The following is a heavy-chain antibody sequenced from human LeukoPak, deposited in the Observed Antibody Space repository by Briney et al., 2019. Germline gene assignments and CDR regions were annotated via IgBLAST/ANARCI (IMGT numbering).Heavy chain of an antibody. J-gene: IGHJ1*01. CDR2: ISGSGGTT. CDR1: GFTFNNYA. D-gene: IGHD1-26*01. V-gene: IGHV3-23*01. CDR3: AKPPLYSGSFIPRRYFKH. Sequence: GGSLRLSCAASGFTFNNYAMSWVRRAPGQGLEWVSAISGSGGTTYYADSVKGRFIISRDNSKNTLFLQLNSLRAEDTAVYYCAKPPLYSGSFIPRRYFKHWGQGTLVTVSS.